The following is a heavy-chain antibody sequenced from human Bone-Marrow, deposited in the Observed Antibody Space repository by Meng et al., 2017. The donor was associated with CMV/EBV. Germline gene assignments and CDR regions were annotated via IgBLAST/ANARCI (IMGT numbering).Heavy chain of an antibody. D-gene: IGHD3-22*01. CDR3: ARDSTNHADSSGYYYYGMDV. Sequence: ASVKVSCKASGYTFTSYDINWVRQATGQGLEWMGWMNPNSGNTGYAQKFQGRVTMTRNTSISTAYMELSSLRSEDTAVYYCARDSTNHADSSGYYYYGMDVWGQGTTVTVSS. V-gene: IGHV1-8*01. CDR2: MNPNSGNT. J-gene: IGHJ6*02. CDR1: GYTFTSYD.